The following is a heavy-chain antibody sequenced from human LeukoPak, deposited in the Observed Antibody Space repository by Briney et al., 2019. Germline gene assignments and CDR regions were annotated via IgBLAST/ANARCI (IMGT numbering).Heavy chain of an antibody. D-gene: IGHD6-19*01. Sequence: GGSLRLSCAASGFTFSTYAMSWVRQAPGKGLEWVSAISGSGGSTYYADSVKGRFTISRDNSKNTLYLQMNSLRAEDTAVYYCAKDLGYSSGWYPLDYWGQGTLVTVSS. CDR3: AKDLGYSSGWYPLDY. J-gene: IGHJ4*02. CDR2: ISGSGGST. CDR1: GFTFSTYA. V-gene: IGHV3-23*01.